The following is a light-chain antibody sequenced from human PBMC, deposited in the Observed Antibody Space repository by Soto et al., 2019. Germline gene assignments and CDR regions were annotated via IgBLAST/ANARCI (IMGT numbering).Light chain of an antibody. CDR2: GAS. CDR3: QQYGTAPLT. V-gene: IGKV3-20*01. J-gene: IGKJ4*01. Sequence: EIVLTQSPGTLALSPGERATLSCRASQSVSRNYLAWYQQKPGQAPRHLIYGASSRATGIPDRFSGSGSGTDFTLTISRLEPEDFAVYFCQQYGTAPLTCGGGTKVDIK. CDR1: QSVSRNY.